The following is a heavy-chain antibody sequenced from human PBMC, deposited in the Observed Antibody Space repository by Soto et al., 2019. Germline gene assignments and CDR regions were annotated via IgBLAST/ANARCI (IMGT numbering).Heavy chain of an antibody. D-gene: IGHD6-13*01. J-gene: IGHJ4*02. V-gene: IGHV4-34*01. CDR3: ARVGAIAAATFDY. CDR2: INHSGST. Sequence: PSETLSLTCAVYGGSFSGYYWSWIRQPPGKGLEWIGEINHSGSTNYNPSLKSRVTISVDTSKNQFSLKLSSVTVADTAVYYCARVGAIAAATFDYWGQGTLVTVSS. CDR1: GGSFSGYY.